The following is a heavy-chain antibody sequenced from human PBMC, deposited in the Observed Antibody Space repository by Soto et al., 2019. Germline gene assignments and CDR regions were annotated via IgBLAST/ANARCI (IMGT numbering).Heavy chain of an antibody. V-gene: IGHV3-64D*06. CDR2: IDTGGGT. D-gene: IGHD3-22*01. CDR3: VNSLQCFTSGCNFDY. CDR1: GFTFRNYA. Sequence: HPGGSLRLSCSTSGFTFRNYAMHWVRQAPGQGLDYVSAIDTGGGTYYADSVKGRFSISRDNSKNTLYLQMSSLRPEDTAVYYCVNSLQCFTSGCNFDYWGQGTLVTVSS. J-gene: IGHJ4*02.